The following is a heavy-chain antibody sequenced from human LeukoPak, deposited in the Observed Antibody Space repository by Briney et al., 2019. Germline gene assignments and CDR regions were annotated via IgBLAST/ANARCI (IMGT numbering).Heavy chain of an antibody. D-gene: IGHD6-13*01. CDR2: ITGTT. CDR3: AKAFREYGSSTYSSFDI. J-gene: IGHJ3*02. CDR1: GFTFSSYA. Sequence: GGTLRLSCAASGFTFSSYAMSWVRQAPGKGLQWISTITGTTHYADSVRGRFTISRDNSKNILYLQMNSLSTQDTAIYYCAKAFREYGSSTYSSFDIWGQGTMVTVSS. V-gene: IGHV3-23*01.